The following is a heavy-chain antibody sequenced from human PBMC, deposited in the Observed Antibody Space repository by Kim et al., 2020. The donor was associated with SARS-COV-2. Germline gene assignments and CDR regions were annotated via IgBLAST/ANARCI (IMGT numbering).Heavy chain of an antibody. CDR2: IYGGGST. CDR1: GFTVSSNY. J-gene: IGHJ5*02. CDR3: AAEGGETAT. V-gene: IGHV3-66*01. Sequence: GGSLRLSCAASGFTVSSNYMSWVRQAPGKGLEWVSVIYGGGSTYYADSAQGRFSIFRDDSKNKPYLQKNSLRGEDTAAYYYAAEGGETATWDQGTMVT. D-gene: IGHD5-18*01.